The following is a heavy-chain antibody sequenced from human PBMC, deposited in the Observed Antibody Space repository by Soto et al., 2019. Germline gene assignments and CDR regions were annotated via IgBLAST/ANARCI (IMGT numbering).Heavy chain of an antibody. CDR3: TRDGD. CDR1: GFSFSTYA. CDR2: ISSSGSVT. Sequence: EVQLVESGGGLVQPGGSLRLSCAASGFSFSTYAMNWVRQTPGKGLEWLTYISSSGSVTHYADSVKGRFTISRDNAKDSLFLQMNSLRDEDTAVYYCTRDGDWGQGTLVTVSS. J-gene: IGHJ4*02. V-gene: IGHV3-48*02.